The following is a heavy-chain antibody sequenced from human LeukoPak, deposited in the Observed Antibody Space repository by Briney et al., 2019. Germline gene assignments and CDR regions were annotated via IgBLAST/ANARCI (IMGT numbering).Heavy chain of an antibody. CDR1: GYTLTTYA. Sequence: ASVKVSCKASGYTLTTYAMHWVRQAPGQRPEWTGWINAANGDTKYSQKFQGRVTITRDTFASTTYMELNSLRPEDTAVYYCARDGATKGYYYFDYWGQGTLVTVSS. CDR3: ARDGATKGYYYFDY. J-gene: IGHJ4*02. D-gene: IGHD1-26*01. V-gene: IGHV1-3*01. CDR2: INAANGDT.